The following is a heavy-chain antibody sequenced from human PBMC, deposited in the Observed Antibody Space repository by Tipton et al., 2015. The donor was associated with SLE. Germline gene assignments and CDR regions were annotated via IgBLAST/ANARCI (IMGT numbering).Heavy chain of an antibody. J-gene: IGHJ4*02. V-gene: IGHV3-30*04. D-gene: IGHD3-9*01. CDR2: ISYDGSNK. CDR1: GFTFSSYA. CDR3: ARLSNNDRRYFDY. Sequence: SLRLSCAASGFTFSSYAMHWVRQAPGKRLEWVAVISYDGSNKYYADSVKGRFTISRDNSKNTLYLQMNSLTAADTAVYYCARLSNNDRRYFDYWGQGTLVTVSS.